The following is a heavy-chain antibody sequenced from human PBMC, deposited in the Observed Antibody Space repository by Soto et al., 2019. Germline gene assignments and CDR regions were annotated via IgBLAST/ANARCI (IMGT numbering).Heavy chain of an antibody. CDR1: GGSISGSY. Sequence: SETLSLTCSVSGGSISGSYWSWIRQSPGKGLEWLGYVYYTGSTNYSPSLRSRVSISVDTSRNEFSLRLSSVTAADTAVYFCARSVAVPGAHIDYWGQGTQVTVSS. V-gene: IGHV4-59*01. CDR2: VYYTGST. J-gene: IGHJ4*02. CDR3: ARSVAVPGAHIDY. D-gene: IGHD6-19*01.